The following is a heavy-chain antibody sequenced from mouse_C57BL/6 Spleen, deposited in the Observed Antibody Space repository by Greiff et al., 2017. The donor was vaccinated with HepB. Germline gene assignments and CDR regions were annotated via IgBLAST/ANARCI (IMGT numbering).Heavy chain of an antibody. D-gene: IGHD1-1*02. V-gene: IGHV5-15*01. J-gene: IGHJ1*03. CDR3: ARRDGGYYWYFDV. Sequence: EVHLVESGGGLVQPGGSLKLSCAASGFTFSDYGMAWVRQAPRKGPEWVAFISNLAYSIYYADTVTGRFTISRENAKNTLYLEMSSLRSEDTAMYYCARRDGGYYWYFDVLGTGTTVTVSS. CDR2: ISNLAYSI. CDR1: GFTFSDYG.